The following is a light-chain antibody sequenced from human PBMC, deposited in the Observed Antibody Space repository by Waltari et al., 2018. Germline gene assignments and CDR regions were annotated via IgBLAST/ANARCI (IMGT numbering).Light chain of an antibody. CDR2: SHN. J-gene: IGLJ3*02. V-gene: IGLV1-44*01. CDR3: AAWDDSLNGPV. Sequence: QSVLTQPPSASGAPGQRVTISCSGGSSNIGSNPVNWYQQLPGTAPKLLVHSHNQRPSGVPDRFSGSQSGTSASLAISGLQSEDETDYYCAAWDDSLNGPVFGGGTKLTVL. CDR1: SSNIGSNP.